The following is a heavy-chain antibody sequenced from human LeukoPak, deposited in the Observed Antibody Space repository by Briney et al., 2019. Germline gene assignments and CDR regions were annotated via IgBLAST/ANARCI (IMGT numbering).Heavy chain of an antibody. Sequence: PGGSLRLSCAASGFTFSSYSMNWVRQAPGKGLEWVSSISSSSSYIYHADSVKGRFTISRDNAKNSLYLQMNSLRAEDTAVYYCARDPNGGSYLSNWGQGTLVTVSS. CDR3: ARDPNGGSYLSN. CDR1: GFTFSSYS. CDR2: ISSSSSYI. V-gene: IGHV3-21*01. D-gene: IGHD2-15*01. J-gene: IGHJ4*02.